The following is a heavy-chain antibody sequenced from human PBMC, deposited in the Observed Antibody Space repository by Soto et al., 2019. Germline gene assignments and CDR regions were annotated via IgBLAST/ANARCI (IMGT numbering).Heavy chain of an antibody. CDR3: AKAPRASSGSRGDWFDH. D-gene: IGHD1-26*01. J-gene: IGHJ5*01. CDR2: ISGSGGST. CDR1: GFTFSSYA. V-gene: IGHV3-23*01. Sequence: GSLRLSCAASGFTFSSYAMSWVRQAPGKGLEWVSAISGSGGSTYYADSVKGRFTISRDNSKNTLYLQMNSLRAEDTAVYYCAKAPRASSGSRGDWFDHGGQGTLVTVSS.